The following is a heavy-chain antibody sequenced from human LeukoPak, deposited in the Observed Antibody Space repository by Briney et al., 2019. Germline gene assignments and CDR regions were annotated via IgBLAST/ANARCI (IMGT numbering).Heavy chain of an antibody. CDR3: ARESGAFSPFGF. Sequence: PSGTLSLTCAVSGGSISSSNWWSWVRQPPGKGLEWIGEIYHSGSTNYNPSLKSRVSMSIDKSRNHLSLELTSVTAADTAIYYCARESGAFSPFGFWGQGTLVTVSS. J-gene: IGHJ4*02. CDR1: GGSISSSNW. V-gene: IGHV4-4*02. CDR2: IYHSGST. D-gene: IGHD1-26*01.